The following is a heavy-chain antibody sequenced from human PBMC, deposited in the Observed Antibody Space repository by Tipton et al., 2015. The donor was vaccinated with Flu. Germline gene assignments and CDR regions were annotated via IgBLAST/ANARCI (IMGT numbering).Heavy chain of an antibody. CDR3: ARIKIQGVDYYYYYGMDV. Sequence: TLSLTCTVSGGPISSSSYYWGWIRQPPGKGLEWIGSIYYSGSTYYNPSLKSRVTISVDTSKNQFSLKLSSVTAADTAVYYCARIKIQGVDYYYYYGMDVWGQGTTVTVSS. V-gene: IGHV4-39*07. CDR1: GGPISSSSYY. CDR2: IYYSGST. J-gene: IGHJ6*02. D-gene: IGHD1-1*01.